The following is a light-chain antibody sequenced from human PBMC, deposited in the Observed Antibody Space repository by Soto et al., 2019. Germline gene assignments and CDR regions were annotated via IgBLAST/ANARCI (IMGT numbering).Light chain of an antibody. CDR2: EVT. CDR3: SSYAGSKTL. CDR1: SSDVGNYNY. V-gene: IGLV2-8*01. Sequence: QSVLTQPPSASGSPGQSVTISCTGTSSDVGNYNYVSWYQQHPGKAPKLMIYEVTKRPSGVPDRFSGSKSGNTASLTVSGLQAADEADYYCSSYAGSKTLFGGGTKLTVL. J-gene: IGLJ3*02.